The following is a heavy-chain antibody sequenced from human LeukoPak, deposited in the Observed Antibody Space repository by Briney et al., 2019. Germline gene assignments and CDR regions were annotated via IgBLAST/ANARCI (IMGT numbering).Heavy chain of an antibody. J-gene: IGHJ5*02. CDR1: GFTFSDYA. Sequence: PGESLRLSCAASGFTFSDYAMYRVRQAPGKGLEWVSSIEASGGATYYADSVKGRFTISRDNSKNTFYLQMNSLRAEDTAVYYCAKGSGSGWYGWFAPWGQGTLVTVSS. CDR2: IEASGGAT. CDR3: AKGSGSGWYGWFAP. D-gene: IGHD6-19*01. V-gene: IGHV3-23*01.